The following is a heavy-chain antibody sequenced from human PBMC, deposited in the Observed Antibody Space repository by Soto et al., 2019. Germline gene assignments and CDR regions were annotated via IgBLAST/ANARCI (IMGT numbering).Heavy chain of an antibody. CDR3: ARGGRMRSHYYGSGSYRPNWFDP. D-gene: IGHD3-10*01. CDR2: INTNTGNP. Sequence: ASVKVSCKASGYAFTSYAMNWVRQAPGQGLEWMGWINTNTGNPTYAQGFTGRFVFSLDTSVSTAYLQICSLKAEDTAVYYCARGGRMRSHYYGSGSYRPNWFDPWGQGTLVTVSS. J-gene: IGHJ5*02. V-gene: IGHV7-4-1*01. CDR1: GYAFTSYA.